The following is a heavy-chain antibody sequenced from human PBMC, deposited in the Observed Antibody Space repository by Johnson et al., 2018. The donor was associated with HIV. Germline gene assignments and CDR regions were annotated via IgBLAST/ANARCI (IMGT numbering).Heavy chain of an antibody. V-gene: IGHV3-30*04. J-gene: IGHJ3*02. CDR2: ISSDGSNE. Sequence: QVQLVESGGGVVQPGRSLRLSCAASGFTFSSYAMHWVRQAPGKGLEWVAVISSDGSNEYYADSVKGRCTISRDNSKNTMYLQMNSLRAEDTAVYYCARAWRDGYTCDVYDIWGQGTMLTVSS. CDR1: GFTFSSYA. D-gene: IGHD5-24*01. CDR3: ARAWRDGYTCDVYDI.